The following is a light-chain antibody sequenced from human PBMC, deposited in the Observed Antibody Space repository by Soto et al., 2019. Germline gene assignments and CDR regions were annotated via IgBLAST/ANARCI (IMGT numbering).Light chain of an antibody. CDR2: RNN. V-gene: IGLV1-47*01. CDR1: RSNIGRNF. CDR3: QAYDYSLTASV. J-gene: IGLJ3*02. Sequence: QSVLTQPPSVSGTPGQRVSISCSGSRSNIGRNFVYWYQHLPGTAPKLLIQRNNERPSGVPDRFSGSKSGTSVSLAITGLQAEDEADYYCQAYDYSLTASVFGGGTKVTVL.